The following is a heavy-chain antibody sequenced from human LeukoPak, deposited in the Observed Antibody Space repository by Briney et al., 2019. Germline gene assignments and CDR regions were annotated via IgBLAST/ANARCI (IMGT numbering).Heavy chain of an antibody. CDR2: ISGSGGST. Sequence: GGSLRLSCVASGFTFSSYAMSWVRQAPGKGLEWVSGISGSGGSTYYADSVKGRFTISRDNSKNTLYLQMNSLRAEDTAVYYCARGNGDLLQLWGQGTLVTVSS. V-gene: IGHV3-23*01. CDR1: GFTFSSYA. J-gene: IGHJ4*02. D-gene: IGHD1-1*01. CDR3: ARGNGDLLQL.